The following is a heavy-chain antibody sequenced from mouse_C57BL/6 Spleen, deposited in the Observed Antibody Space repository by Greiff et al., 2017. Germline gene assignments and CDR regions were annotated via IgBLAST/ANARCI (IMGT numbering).Heavy chain of an antibody. CDR3: AREGYYYGSSYGGLDY. CDR2: IYPGDGDT. CDR1: GYAFSSSW. Sequence: QVQLKQSGPELVKPGASVKISCKASGYAFSSSWMNWVKQRPGKGLEWIGRIYPGDGDTNYNGKFKGKATLTADKSSSTAYMQLSSLTSEDSAVYFCAREGYYYGSSYGGLDYWGQGTTLTVSS. V-gene: IGHV1-82*01. J-gene: IGHJ2*01. D-gene: IGHD1-1*01.